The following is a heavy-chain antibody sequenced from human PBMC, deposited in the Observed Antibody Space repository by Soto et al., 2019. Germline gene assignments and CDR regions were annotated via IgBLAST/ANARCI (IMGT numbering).Heavy chain of an antibody. CDR1: GYTFSDFW. D-gene: IGHD3-3*01. V-gene: IGHV5-51*01. J-gene: IGHJ4*02. CDR3: ARAYGVVIEFDY. Sequence: EVQLVPSGAEVKKTGESLKISCQASGYTFSDFWIGWVRQMPGKGLEWIGMVYPGDSETRYSPSFQGQVTISADRSNTTAHLQWSSLKASDTAIYFCARAYGVVIEFDYWGQGTLLTVSS. CDR2: VYPGDSET.